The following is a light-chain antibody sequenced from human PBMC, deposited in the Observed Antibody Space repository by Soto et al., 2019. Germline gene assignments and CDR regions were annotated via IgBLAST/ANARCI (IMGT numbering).Light chain of an antibody. CDR1: NDDVGGYNY. J-gene: IGLJ3*02. V-gene: IGLV2-8*01. Sequence: QSALTQPPSASGSPGQSVTISCTGTNDDVGGYNYVSWYQHHPGKAPKLLIYEVSKRPSGVPDRFSGSKSGNTASLTVSGLQAEDEADFYCSSYAGTNVLMFGGGTQLTVL. CDR3: SSYAGTNVLM. CDR2: EVS.